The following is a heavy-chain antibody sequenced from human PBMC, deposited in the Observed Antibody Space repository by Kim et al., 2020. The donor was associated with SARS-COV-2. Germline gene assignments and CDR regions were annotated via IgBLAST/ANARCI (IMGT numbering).Heavy chain of an antibody. V-gene: IGHV1-3*01. D-gene: IGHD6-13*01. Sequence: KYSQNCQSRVTITRDTSASTVSMELSSLRSEDTALYFCARGRGSNWSHLDYWGQGTLVTVSS. CDR3: ARGRGSNWSHLDY. J-gene: IGHJ4*02.